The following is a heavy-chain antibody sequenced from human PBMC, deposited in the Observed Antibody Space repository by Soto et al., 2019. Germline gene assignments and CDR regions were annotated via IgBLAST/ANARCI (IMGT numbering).Heavy chain of an antibody. CDR2: FIPILDMA. V-gene: IGHV1-69*02. J-gene: IGHJ4*02. CDR1: GCTFNTYT. CDR3: AITCCRDNSCPRDCDF. D-gene: IGHD3-10*02. Sequence: QVQVVQSGADVKKPESSVKLSCKPSGCTFNTYTVNWVRLAPGHGLEWMGRFIPILDMANYAQNFQDRVTITADRAVFTAYMGLNSMASDDTAVYYCAITCCRDNSCPRDCDFWGPGTRVTVSS.